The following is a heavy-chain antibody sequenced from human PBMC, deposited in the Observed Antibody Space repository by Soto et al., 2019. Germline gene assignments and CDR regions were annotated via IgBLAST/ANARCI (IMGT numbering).Heavy chain of an antibody. CDR2: LHYSGST. V-gene: IGHV4-39*01. Sequence: LSETLSLTCTVSGVSISSNDYYWGWVRQPPGKGLEWIGSLHYSGSTYYNPSLKSRVIISVDTSKNQFSLRVMSVTAADTAVYYCAGHLRLGATQYYYYYGMDVWGQGTTVTLSS. CDR1: GVSISSNDYY. D-gene: IGHD1-26*01. J-gene: IGHJ6*02. CDR3: AGHLRLGATQYYYYYGMDV.